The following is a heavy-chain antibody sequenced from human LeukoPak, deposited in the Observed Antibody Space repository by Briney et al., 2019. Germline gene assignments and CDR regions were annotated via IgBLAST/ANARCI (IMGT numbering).Heavy chain of an antibody. D-gene: IGHD5-12*01. CDR3: AKNSGYDRGSDY. Sequence: EASVKVSCKASGYTFTSYYMHWVRQAPGQGLEWMGIINPSGGSTSYAQKFQGRVTMTTDTSTSTAYMELRSLRSDDTAVYYCAKNSGYDRGSDYWGQGTLVTVSS. J-gene: IGHJ4*02. CDR1: GYTFTSYY. CDR2: INPSGGST. V-gene: IGHV1-46*01.